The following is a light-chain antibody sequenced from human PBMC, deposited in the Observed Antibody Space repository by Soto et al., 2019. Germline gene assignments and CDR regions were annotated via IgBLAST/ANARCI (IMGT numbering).Light chain of an antibody. J-gene: IGKJ2*01. Sequence: EIVLTQSPGTLSLSPGESATLSCRASQSVSSSFLAWYHQKPGQAPRLLIYVASRRATGIPDRFSGSGSGTDFTITISRLEAEDFAVYCCQQYGSTPTFGQGTKLEIK. CDR1: QSVSSSF. CDR2: VAS. V-gene: IGKV3-20*01. CDR3: QQYGSTPT.